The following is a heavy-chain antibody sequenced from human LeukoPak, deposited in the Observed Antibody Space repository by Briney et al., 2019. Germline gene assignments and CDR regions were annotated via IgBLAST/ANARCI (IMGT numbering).Heavy chain of an antibody. CDR3: ALTGVYSSGLAFDY. CDR2: IYYSGST. D-gene: IGHD6-19*01. Sequence: SETLSLTCTVSGGSISSYYWSWIRQPPGKGLEWIGYIYYSGSTNYNPSLKSRVTISVDTSKNQFSLKLSSVTAADTAVYYCALTGVYSSGLAFDYWGQGTLVTVSS. CDR1: GGSISSYY. V-gene: IGHV4-59*01. J-gene: IGHJ4*02.